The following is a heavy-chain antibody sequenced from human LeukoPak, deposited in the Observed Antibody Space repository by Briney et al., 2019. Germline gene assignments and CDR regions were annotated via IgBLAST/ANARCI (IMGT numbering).Heavy chain of an antibody. J-gene: IGHJ4*02. CDR1: GYSSTSYW. CDR3: ARQHALGPNIGDYVDY. V-gene: IGHV5-51*01. CDR2: IYPGDSDT. D-gene: IGHD2/OR15-2a*01. Sequence: GESLKISCKGSGYSSTSYWIGWVRQMPGKGLEWMGIIYPGDSDTRYSPSFQGQVTISADKSISTAYLQWSSLKASDTAMYYCARQHALGPNIGDYVDYWGQGTLVTVSS.